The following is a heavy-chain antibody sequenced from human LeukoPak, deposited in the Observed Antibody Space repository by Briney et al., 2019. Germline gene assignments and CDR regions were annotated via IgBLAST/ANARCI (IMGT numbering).Heavy chain of an antibody. Sequence: ASVKVSCKASNNTLSNNGITWVRQAPGQGLEWMGWISAYNGNTNYAQKLQGRVTMTTDTSTSTAYMELRSLRSDDTAVYYCARGIAAAGLGDFDYWGQGTLVTVSS. J-gene: IGHJ4*02. CDR3: ARGIAAAGLGDFDY. D-gene: IGHD6-13*01. CDR1: NNTLSNNG. V-gene: IGHV1-18*01. CDR2: ISAYNGNT.